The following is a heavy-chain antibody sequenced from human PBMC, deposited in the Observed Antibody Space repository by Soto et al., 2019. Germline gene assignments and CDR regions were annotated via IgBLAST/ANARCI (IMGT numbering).Heavy chain of an antibody. CDR3: AKIGFQKWLVKYYFDN. D-gene: IGHD3-22*01. V-gene: IGHV3-23*01. CDR1: GFTFSTYD. CDR2: IRASGGSA. Sequence: EVQLLESGGDLVRPGGSLRLSCAASGFTFSTYDMGWVRQSPGKGLEWVSSIRASGGSAYYADSVKGRFTISRDNSNNKVFLQMNSVRAEDTAVYYCAKIGFQKWLVKYYFDNWGQGTLVTVSS. J-gene: IGHJ4*02.